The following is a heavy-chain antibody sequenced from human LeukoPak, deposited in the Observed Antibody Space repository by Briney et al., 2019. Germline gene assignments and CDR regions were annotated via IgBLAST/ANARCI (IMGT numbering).Heavy chain of an antibody. CDR3: ARGHDYGDFFDY. J-gene: IGHJ4*02. CDR1: GFTFSSYG. CDR2: ISYDGSNK. D-gene: IGHD4-17*01. V-gene: IGHV3-30*03. Sequence: PGGSLRLSCAASGFTFSSYGMHWVRQAPGKGLEWVTVISYDGSNKYYADSVKGRFTISRDNSKNTLYLQMNGLRAEDTAVYYCARGHDYGDFFDYWGQVTLVTVSS.